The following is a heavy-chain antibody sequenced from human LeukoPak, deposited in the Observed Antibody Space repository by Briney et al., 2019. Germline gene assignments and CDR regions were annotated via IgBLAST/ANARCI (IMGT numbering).Heavy chain of an antibody. CDR2: FRYGGST. Sequence: SETLSLTCTVSGDSLSSSNNYWGWIRQPPGKGLEWIGAFRYGGSTYSTPSPKSRVIISVDTSKNQFSLKLRSVTASDTAAYDCSRRTSNPVGAIDYWGQGTLVTVSS. J-gene: IGHJ4*02. D-gene: IGHD3-3*01. CDR1: GDSLSSSNNY. CDR3: SRRTSNPVGAIDY. V-gene: IGHV4-39*01.